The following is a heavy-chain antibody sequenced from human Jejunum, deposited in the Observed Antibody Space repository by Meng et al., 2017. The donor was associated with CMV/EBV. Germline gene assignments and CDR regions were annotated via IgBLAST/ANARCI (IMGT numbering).Heavy chain of an antibody. CDR2: VSDIGRT. D-gene: IGHD3-10*01. V-gene: IGHV4-59*13. Sequence: VSSDSINSYYWNWIRQPPGKGLEWNGYVSDIGRTNYNASLRSRVTMSLDTSNKHFFLKLSSVTAADTAVYYCARGLRGYLLAFDPWGQGSLVTVSS. CDR1: SDSINSYY. CDR3: ARGLRGYLLAFDP. J-gene: IGHJ5*02.